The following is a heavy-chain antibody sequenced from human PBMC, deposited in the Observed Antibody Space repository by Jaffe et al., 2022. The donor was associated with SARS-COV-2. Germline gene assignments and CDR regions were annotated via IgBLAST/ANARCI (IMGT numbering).Heavy chain of an antibody. D-gene: IGHD1-1*01. CDR3: ARDARGGFGWNDGLGY. V-gene: IGHV3-30*04. J-gene: IGHJ4*02. CDR1: GFSLDSYA. CDR2: VSNDGVSR. Sequence: QVQLVESGGGVVQPGGSLRLSCAASGFSLDSYAMYWVRQTPGKGLEWVALVSNDGVSRYHADSVRGRFTISRDNPKNMLYLQMERLRVEDTATYFCARDARGGFGWNDGLGYWGQGSPVIVSS.